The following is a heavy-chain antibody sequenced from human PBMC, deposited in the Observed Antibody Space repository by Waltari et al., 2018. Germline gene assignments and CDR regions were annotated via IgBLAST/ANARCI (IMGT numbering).Heavy chain of an antibody. J-gene: IGHJ4*02. D-gene: IGHD2-8*02. Sequence: QVQLQQWGAGLLKPSETLSLTCAVYGGSFSGSYWSWIRQPPGKGRECIEAIKHSRSTNYNPTLKSQVTIAVDTSNNQCSLKLSSVTAADTAVNYCARTRPPVGYNYWVQGTLVTVSS. CDR2: IKHSRST. CDR1: GGSFSGSY. V-gene: IGHV4-34*01. CDR3: ARTRPPVGYNY.